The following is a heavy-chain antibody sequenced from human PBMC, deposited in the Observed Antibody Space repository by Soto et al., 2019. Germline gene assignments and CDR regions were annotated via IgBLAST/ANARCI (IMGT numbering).Heavy chain of an antibody. J-gene: IGHJ6*02. CDR2: IWYDGSNK. CDR3: ARDLRWEGDYYYGMDV. Sequence: GGSLRLSCAASGFTFSSYGMHWVRQAPGKGLEWVAVIWYDGSNKYYADSVKGRFTISRDNSKNTLYLQMNSLRAEDTAVYYCARDLRWEGDYYYGMDVWGQGTTVTVSS. CDR1: GFTFSSYG. D-gene: IGHD4-17*01. V-gene: IGHV3-33*01.